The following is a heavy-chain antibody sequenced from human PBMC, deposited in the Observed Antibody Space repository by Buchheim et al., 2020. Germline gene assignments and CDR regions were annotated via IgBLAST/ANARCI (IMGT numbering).Heavy chain of an antibody. CDR3: ARIGYSSSSLDY. V-gene: IGHV3-48*03. Sequence: EVQLVESGGGLVQTGGSLRLSCAASGFTFKTYEMNWVRQAPGKGLEWVSYISTRATTKYYADSVKGRFTISRDNAKNSVFLQMSSLRAEDTAVYYCARIGYSSSSLDYWGQGTL. J-gene: IGHJ4*02. D-gene: IGHD6-6*01. CDR2: ISTRATTK. CDR1: GFTFKTYE.